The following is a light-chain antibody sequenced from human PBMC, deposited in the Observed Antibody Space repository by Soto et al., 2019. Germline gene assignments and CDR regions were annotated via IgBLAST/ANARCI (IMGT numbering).Light chain of an antibody. CDR2: PVT. J-gene: IGLJ1*01. CDR1: SSDLASYNY. CDR3: SSSTDSSNYV. Sequence: QSALTQPASVSGSPGQSITISCTGTSSDLASYNYVSWYQQQPGKAPKLMIYPVTNRPSGVSNRFSGSRSGNTASLTISGPQAEDGADYYCSSSTDSSNYVFGTGTKVTVL. V-gene: IGLV2-14*01.